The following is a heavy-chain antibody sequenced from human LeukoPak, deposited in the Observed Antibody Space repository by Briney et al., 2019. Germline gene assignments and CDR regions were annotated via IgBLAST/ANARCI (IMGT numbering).Heavy chain of an antibody. Sequence: GASVKVSCKASGYTFTSYGISWVRQAPGQGLEWMGWISAYNGNTNYAQKLQGRVTMTTDTSTSTAYMELRSLRSDDTAVYYCARVLGGRYYYYYMDVWGKGTTVTVSS. V-gene: IGHV1-18*01. D-gene: IGHD3-16*01. CDR2: ISAYNGNT. CDR3: ARVLGGRYYYYYMDV. CDR1: GYTFTSYG. J-gene: IGHJ6*03.